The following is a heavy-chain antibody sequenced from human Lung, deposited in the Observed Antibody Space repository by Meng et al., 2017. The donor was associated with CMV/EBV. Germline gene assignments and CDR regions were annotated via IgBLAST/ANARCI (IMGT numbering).Heavy chain of an antibody. V-gene: IGHV3-23*01. CDR3: AERGGGSGESPYYGMDV. CDR1: GFTFSANT. Sequence: GESXKISXAASGFTFSANTMNWVRQAPGKGLEWVSGISPSGGSTYYADSVKGRFTISRDNPKNTLYLQMNSLRAEDTAVYYCAERGGGSGESPYYGMDVWGQGTTVTVSS. J-gene: IGHJ6*02. CDR2: ISPSGGST. D-gene: IGHD2-15*01.